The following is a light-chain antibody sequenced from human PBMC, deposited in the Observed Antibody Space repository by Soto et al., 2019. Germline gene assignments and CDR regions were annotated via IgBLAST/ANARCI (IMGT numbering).Light chain of an antibody. Sequence: QSALTQPASVSGSPGQSITISCTGTSSDVGGYNYVSWYQQHPGKAPKLMIYAVSNRPSGVSTRFSGSKSGNTASLTISGLQAEDEAYYHCSSYTTISTLLYVFGTGTQLTVL. J-gene: IGLJ1*01. CDR1: SSDVGGYNY. V-gene: IGLV2-14*01. CDR3: SSYTTISTLLYV. CDR2: AVS.